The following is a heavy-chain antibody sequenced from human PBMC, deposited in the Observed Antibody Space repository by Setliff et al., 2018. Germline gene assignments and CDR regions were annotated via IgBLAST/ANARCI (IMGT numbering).Heavy chain of an antibody. V-gene: IGHV4-34*01. CDR3: ARGFDVCGGGACYTDGPYYCDY. CDR1: GESFSGHY. D-gene: IGHD2-21*02. J-gene: IGHJ4*02. CDR2: INHSGST. Sequence: SETLSLTCAVYGESFSGHYWSWIRQPPGKGLEWIGEINHSGSTNYNPSLKSRVTISVDTSKNQFSLKLSSVAAADTAVYYCARGFDVCGGGACYTDGPYYCDYWGLGTLVTVS.